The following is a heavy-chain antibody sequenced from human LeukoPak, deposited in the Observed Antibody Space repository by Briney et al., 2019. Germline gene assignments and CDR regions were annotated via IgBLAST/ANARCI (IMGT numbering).Heavy chain of an antibody. CDR2: IYYSGST. V-gene: IGHV4-59*01. CDR1: GGSISSYY. CDR3: ARLGVGNWFDP. D-gene: IGHD3-10*01. Sequence: PSETLSLTCTVSGGSISSYYWSWIRQPPGKGLEWIGYIYYSGSTNYNPSLKSRVTISVDTSKNQFSLKVTSVTAADTAVYYCARLGVGNWFDPWGQGTLVTVSS. J-gene: IGHJ5*02.